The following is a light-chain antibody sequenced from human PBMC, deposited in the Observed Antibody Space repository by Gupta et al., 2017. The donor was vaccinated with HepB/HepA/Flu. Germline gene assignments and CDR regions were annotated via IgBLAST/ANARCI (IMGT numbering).Light chain of an antibody. Sequence: EIVSTQSPGTLPVSPGDRASISCRASQSINNYLDWYQQKPGQAPRLLIYDAFKRATSVPDRFSGSGSGTDFTLTISSLEPEDFALYYCQQGSEIPCTFGQGTRLDIK. V-gene: IGKV3-11*01. CDR1: QSINNY. CDR2: DAF. J-gene: IGKJ2*02. CDR3: QQGSEIPCT.